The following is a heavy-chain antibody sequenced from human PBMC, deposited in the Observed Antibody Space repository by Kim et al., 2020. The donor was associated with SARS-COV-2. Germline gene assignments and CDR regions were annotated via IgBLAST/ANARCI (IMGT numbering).Heavy chain of an antibody. V-gene: IGHV3-7*01. Sequence: GGSLRLSCAASGFSFDNYWMSWVRQPPGKGLEWVANINQDGNEKYHLESVRGRFTISRDNARNSLHLQMTSLRVEDTAIYYCARDCGTGVRGFSSVWGQGTTVTVSS. CDR2: INQDGNEK. CDR1: GFSFDNYW. D-gene: IGHD3-10*01. CDR3: ARDCGTGVRGFSSV. J-gene: IGHJ6*02.